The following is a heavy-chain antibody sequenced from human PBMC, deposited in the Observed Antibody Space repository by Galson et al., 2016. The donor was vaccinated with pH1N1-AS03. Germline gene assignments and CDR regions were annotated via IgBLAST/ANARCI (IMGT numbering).Heavy chain of an antibody. CDR2: IYNSGST. V-gene: IGHV4-59*01. Sequence: SETLSLTCSVAGVSIRGYYWNWIRQTPGGGLEWIGYIYNSGSTDFNPSLKSRVTMSMDTSKNQFTLKLSSVSAADTAVYYCARGAPGDFGYWGQGTLVTGSS. J-gene: IGHJ4*02. CDR1: GVSIRGYY. CDR3: ARGAPGDFGY. D-gene: IGHD2-8*02.